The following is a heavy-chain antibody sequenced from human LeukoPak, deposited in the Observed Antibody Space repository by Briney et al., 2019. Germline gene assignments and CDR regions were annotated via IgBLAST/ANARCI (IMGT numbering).Heavy chain of an antibody. CDR2: LNWNGAST. V-gene: IGHV3-20*04. CDR3: ARRDIVVVVSASDY. D-gene: IGHD2-15*01. Sequence: GGSLRLSCAASGFSLDEYGMTWVRQVPGKGLEWVAGLNWNGASTGYADSVLGRFIMSRDSAKKSLILEMNSLRAEDTALYYCARRDIVVVVSASDYWGQGTLVTVSS. CDR1: GFSLDEYG. J-gene: IGHJ4*02.